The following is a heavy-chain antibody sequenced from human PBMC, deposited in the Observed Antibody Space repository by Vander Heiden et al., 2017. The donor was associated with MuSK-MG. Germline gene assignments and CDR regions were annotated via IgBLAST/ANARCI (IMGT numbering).Heavy chain of an antibody. CDR1: GYTFTAHY. J-gene: IGHJ3*02. CDR3: ARGYGGRAVHAFDM. Sequence: QVQLVQSVAELTKPGASVKVSCTASGYTFTAHYLHWVRQAPGQAPEWMGWINTNVGGTNYAQSFQDRVTVTRDATTNMAYMQLTGLRSDDTAIYYCARGYGGRAVHAFDMWGQGTVVTVSS. CDR2: INTNVGGT. D-gene: IGHD5-12*01. V-gene: IGHV1-2*02.